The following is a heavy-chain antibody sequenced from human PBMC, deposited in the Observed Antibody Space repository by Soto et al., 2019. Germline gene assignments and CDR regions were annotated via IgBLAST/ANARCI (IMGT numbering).Heavy chain of an antibody. J-gene: IGHJ4*02. CDR3: VRHAPYRSGWANRNDY. CDR1: GASISSSTFY. Sequence: QLQLQESGPGLVKPSETLSLTCTVSGASISSSTFYWGWIRQPPGKGLEWIGTVYYSGSAYYNPAPKSRLTIAVATSKNQFSLKLSSVTAADTALYYCVRHAPYRSGWANRNDYWGQGTLVTVSS. V-gene: IGHV4-39*01. D-gene: IGHD6-19*01. CDR2: VYYSGSA.